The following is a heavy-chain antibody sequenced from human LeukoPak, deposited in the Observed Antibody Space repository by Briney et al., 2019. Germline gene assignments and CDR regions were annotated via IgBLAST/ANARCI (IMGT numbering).Heavy chain of an antibody. D-gene: IGHD3-3*01. CDR3: ARDLYDFWSGYYPTYYYYGMDV. CDR1: GFTLSSYA. Sequence: PGGSLRLSCAASGFTLSSYAMHWVRQAPGKGLEWVAVIWYDGTRRYYAESVKGRFTISRDNSKNTLYLQMNSLRAEDTAVYYCARDLYDFWSGYYPTYYYYGMDVWGQGTTVTVSS. CDR2: IWYDGTRR. J-gene: IGHJ6*02. V-gene: IGHV3-33*01.